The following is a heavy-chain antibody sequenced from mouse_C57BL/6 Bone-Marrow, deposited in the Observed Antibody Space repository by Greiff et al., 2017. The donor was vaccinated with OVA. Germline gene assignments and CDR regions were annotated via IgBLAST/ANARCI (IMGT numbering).Heavy chain of an antibody. V-gene: IGHV1-55*01. CDR3: ARGGYDYDHYAMDY. J-gene: IGHJ4*01. D-gene: IGHD2-4*01. CDR2: IYPGSGST. Sequence: QVQLQQPGAELVKPGASVKMSCKASGYTFTSYWITWVKQRPGQGLEWIGDIYPGSGSTNHNEKFKSKATLTVDTSSSTAYMQLSSLTSEDSAVYYCARGGYDYDHYAMDYWGQGTSVTVSS. CDR1: GYTFTSYW.